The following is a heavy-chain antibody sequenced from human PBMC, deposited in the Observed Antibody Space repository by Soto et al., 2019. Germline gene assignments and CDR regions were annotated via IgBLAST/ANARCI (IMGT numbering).Heavy chain of an antibody. CDR2: ISDRDGST. Sequence: PGGSLRLSCAASGFTFSHYAMNWVRQAPGKGLEWISTISDRDGSTYYADSVKGRFTVSRDNFNNMVYLQMNSLRAEDTGAYYCAKDREAPLFLLDYWGQGTLVTVSS. D-gene: IGHD3-10*01. CDR3: AKDREAPLFLLDY. CDR1: GFTFSHYA. J-gene: IGHJ4*02. V-gene: IGHV3-23*01.